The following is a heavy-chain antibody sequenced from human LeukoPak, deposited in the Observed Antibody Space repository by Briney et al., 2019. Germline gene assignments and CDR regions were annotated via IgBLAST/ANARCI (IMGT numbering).Heavy chain of an antibody. J-gene: IGHJ4*02. CDR1: GFTVNRDY. CDR3: TRGSPTVSAGYN. Sequence: PGESLRLSCAASGFTVNRDYMSWVRQSPGKGLEWVSVVYNDGRTFYADSVKGRFTISRDDSKNPVFLQMNRLRPEDTAIYFCTRGSPTVSAGYNWGRGTVVIVSS. CDR2: VYNDGRT. D-gene: IGHD1-1*01. V-gene: IGHV3-53*01.